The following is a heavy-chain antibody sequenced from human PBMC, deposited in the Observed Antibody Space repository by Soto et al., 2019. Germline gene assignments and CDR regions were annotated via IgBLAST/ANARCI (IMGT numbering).Heavy chain of an antibody. D-gene: IGHD2-8*01. CDR1: GGTFSSYA. CDR2: IIPIFGTA. J-gene: IGHJ3*02. CDR3: HFQPHGRMGAFDI. Sequence: QVQLVQSGAEVKKPGSSVKVSCKASGGTFSSYAISWVRQAPGQGLEWMGGIIPIFGTANYAQKFQDRVTITADKSTSTAYMELSSLRSEDTAVYYCHFQPHGRMGAFDIWGQGTMVTVSS. V-gene: IGHV1-69*06.